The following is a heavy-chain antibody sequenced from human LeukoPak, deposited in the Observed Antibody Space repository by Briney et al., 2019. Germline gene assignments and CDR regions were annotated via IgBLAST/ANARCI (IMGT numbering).Heavy chain of an antibody. CDR3: ARGRRDYDFWSGPYYLDY. CDR1: GGSISSYY. D-gene: IGHD3-3*01. V-gene: IGHV4-34*01. Sequence: SETLSLTCTVSGGSISSYYWSWIRQPPGKGLEWIGEINHSGSTNYNPSLKSRVTISVDTSKNQFSLKLSSVTAADTAVYYCARGRRDYDFWSGPYYLDYWGQGTLVTVSS. CDR2: INHSGST. J-gene: IGHJ4*02.